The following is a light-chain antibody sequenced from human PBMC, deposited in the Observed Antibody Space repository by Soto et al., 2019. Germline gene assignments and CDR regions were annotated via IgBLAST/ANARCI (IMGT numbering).Light chain of an antibody. CDR2: GAS. CDR1: ESVTNY. Sequence: EIGSTQSLATLSLYPGERGTLSCRASESVTNYLAWYQQKPGQAPRLLIYGASSRATGIPDRFSGSGSGTDFTLTISSLEPEDFAVYYCQQRSNWPTFGQGTKVDIK. V-gene: IGKV3-11*01. J-gene: IGKJ1*01. CDR3: QQRSNWPT.